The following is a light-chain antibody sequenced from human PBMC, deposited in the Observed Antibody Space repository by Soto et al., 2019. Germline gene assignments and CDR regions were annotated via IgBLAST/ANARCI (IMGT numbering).Light chain of an antibody. Sequence: QSVLTQPESVSGSPGQSIAISCTGTSSDVGGYNYVSWYQQHPGKAPKLMVYDVSNRPSGVSNRFSGSKSGNTASLTISGLQAEDEADYYCSSYTSSSTYVFGTGTKLTVL. V-gene: IGLV2-14*01. CDR1: SSDVGGYNY. J-gene: IGLJ1*01. CDR3: SSYTSSSTYV. CDR2: DVS.